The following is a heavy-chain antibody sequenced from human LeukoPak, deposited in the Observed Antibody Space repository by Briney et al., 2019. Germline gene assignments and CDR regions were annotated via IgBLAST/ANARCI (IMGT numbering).Heavy chain of an antibody. CDR1: GFTFDDYA. Sequence: GGSLRLSCAASGFTFDDYAMHWVRQAPGKGLEWVSLISGDGGSTYYADSVKGRFTISRDNSKNSLYLQMNSLRTEDTALYYCAKDMSSESPSAWYRQNAFDIWGQGTMVTVSS. J-gene: IGHJ3*02. D-gene: IGHD6-19*01. CDR3: AKDMSSESPSAWYRQNAFDI. V-gene: IGHV3-43*02. CDR2: ISGDGGST.